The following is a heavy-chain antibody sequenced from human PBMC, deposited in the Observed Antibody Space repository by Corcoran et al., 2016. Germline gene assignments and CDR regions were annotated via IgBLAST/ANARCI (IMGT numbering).Heavy chain of an antibody. V-gene: IGHV4-31*03. Sequence: QVQLQESGPGLVKPSQTLSLTCTVSGGSINSANYYWSWIRQHAGKDVEWIGYIYHAERTYYSPSLKSRVTISADTSKNQFSLKLSSVTAADTAVYYCARAPGGDAFDVWGQGTMVTVSS. CDR2: IYHAERT. J-gene: IGHJ3*01. CDR1: GGSINSANYY. D-gene: IGHD3-10*01. CDR3: ARAPGGDAFDV.